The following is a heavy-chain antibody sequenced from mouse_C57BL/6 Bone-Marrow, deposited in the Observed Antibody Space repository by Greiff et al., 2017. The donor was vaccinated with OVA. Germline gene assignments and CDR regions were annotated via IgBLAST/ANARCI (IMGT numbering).Heavy chain of an antibody. CDR3: ARARYGSSWAWFAY. V-gene: IGHV1-39*01. CDR2: INPNYGTT. J-gene: IGHJ3*01. CDR1: GYSFTDYN. Sequence: EVQLKQSGPELVKPGASVKISCKASGYSFTDYNMNWVKQSNGKSLEWIGVINPNYGTTSYNQKFKGKATLTVDQSSSTAYMQLNSLTSEDSAVYYCARARYGSSWAWFAYWGQGTLVTVSA. D-gene: IGHD1-1*01.